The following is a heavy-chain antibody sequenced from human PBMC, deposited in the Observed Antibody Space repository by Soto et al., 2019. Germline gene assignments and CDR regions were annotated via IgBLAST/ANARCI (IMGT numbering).Heavy chain of an antibody. CDR1: GYTFTGYD. Sequence: ASVKVSWKASGYTFTGYDMHWVRQAPGQGLEWMGWINPNSGGTNYAQKFQGWVTMTRDTSISTAYMELSRLRSDDTAVYYCARWRYYYDSSGDLRTDYYGMDVWGQGTTVTVSS. CDR3: ARWRYYYDSSGDLRTDYYGMDV. J-gene: IGHJ6*02. V-gene: IGHV1-2*04. CDR2: INPNSGGT. D-gene: IGHD3-22*01.